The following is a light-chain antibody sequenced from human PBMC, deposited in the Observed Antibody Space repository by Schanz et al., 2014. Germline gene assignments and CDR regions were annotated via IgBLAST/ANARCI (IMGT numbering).Light chain of an antibody. CDR3: AAWDDSLSGPV. V-gene: IGLV2-8*01. CDR2: EVR. J-gene: IGLJ3*02. CDR1: SSDVGGYNY. Sequence: QSALTQPPSASGSPGQSVTISCTGTSSDVGGYNYVSWYQQHPGKAPKLMIYEVRKRPSGVPDRFSGSKSATSASLAITGLQAEDEGDYYCAAWDDSLSGPVFGGGTKLTVL.